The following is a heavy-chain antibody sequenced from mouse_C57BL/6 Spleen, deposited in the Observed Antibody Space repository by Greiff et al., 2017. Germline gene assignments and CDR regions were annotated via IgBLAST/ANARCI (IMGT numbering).Heavy chain of an antibody. D-gene: IGHD2-4*01. CDR3: ARKDYESYYFDY. V-gene: IGHV1-18*01. CDR1: GYTFTDYN. J-gene: IGHJ2*01. Sequence: VQLQQSGPELVKPGASVKIPCKASGYTFTDYNMDWVKQSHGKSLEWIGDINPNNGGTIYNQKFKGKATLTVDKSSSTAYMELRSLTSEDTAVYYCARKDYESYYFDYWGQGTTLTVSS. CDR2: INPNNGGT.